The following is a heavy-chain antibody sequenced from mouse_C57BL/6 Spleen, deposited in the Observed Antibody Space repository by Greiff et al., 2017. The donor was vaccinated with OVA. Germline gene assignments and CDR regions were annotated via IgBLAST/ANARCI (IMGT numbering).Heavy chain of an antibody. CDR2: IDPEDGET. V-gene: IGHV14-2*01. CDR3: ARECGYGNFFDY. Sequence: VHLQQSGAELVKPGASVKLSCTASGFNIKDYYMHWVKQRTEQGLEWIGRIDPEDGETKYDPKFQGKATITADTSSNPAYLQLSSLTSEDTAVYYCARECGYGNFFDYWGQGTTLTVSS. D-gene: IGHD2-10*02. J-gene: IGHJ2*01. CDR1: GFNIKDYY.